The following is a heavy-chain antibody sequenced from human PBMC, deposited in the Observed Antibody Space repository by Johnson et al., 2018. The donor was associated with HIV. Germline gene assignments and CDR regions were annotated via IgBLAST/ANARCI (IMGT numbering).Heavy chain of an antibody. D-gene: IGHD5-12*01. Sequence: VQLVESGGSLVKPGGSLRLSCAVAGVSFNNAWMSWLRQVPGKGLAWVGRRKSKVEGSTTDYAAPVKGRFTISRDDSKNTLYLQMNSLRAEDTAVYYCARELATMCAFDIWGQGTMVTVSS. V-gene: IGHV3-15*05. J-gene: IGHJ3*02. CDR3: ARELATMCAFDI. CDR1: GVSFNNAW. CDR2: RKSKVEGSTT.